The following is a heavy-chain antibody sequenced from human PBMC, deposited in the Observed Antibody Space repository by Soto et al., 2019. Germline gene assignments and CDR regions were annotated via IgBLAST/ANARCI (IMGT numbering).Heavy chain of an antibody. J-gene: IGHJ4*02. V-gene: IGHV1-18*01. D-gene: IGHD4-17*01. CDR3: AKNAVSGDYASHLDY. Sequence: QIHLVQSGPEVRKPGASVKLSCKTSGYTFITYGLTWVRQAPGEGLGWMGWINPYSGNTAFAEKFQDRITVTTDTSTDTAYMELEDLDSDDTAVYYCAKNAVSGDYASHLDYWGQGTLVAVST. CDR2: INPYSGNT. CDR1: GYTFITYG.